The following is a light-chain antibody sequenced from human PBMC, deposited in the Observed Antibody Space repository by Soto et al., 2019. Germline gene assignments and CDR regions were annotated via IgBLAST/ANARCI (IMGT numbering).Light chain of an antibody. J-gene: IGKJ1*01. Sequence: EIVLTQSPGTLSLSPGDRATLSCRASQSVNSNYLAWYQRKPSQAPRLLIYGASNRATDIPYRFSASGSGTDFTLPITRLEQEDFAVYYCQQYDSTPPTFGQGTKVEVK. CDR3: QQYDSTPPT. V-gene: IGKV3-20*01. CDR2: GAS. CDR1: QSVNSNY.